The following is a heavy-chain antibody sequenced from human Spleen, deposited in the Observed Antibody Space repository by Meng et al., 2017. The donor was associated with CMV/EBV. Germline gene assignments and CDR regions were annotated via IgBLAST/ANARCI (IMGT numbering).Heavy chain of an antibody. D-gene: IGHD4/OR15-4a*01. CDR3: ARGPMVLTRGAVDYGMDV. V-gene: IGHV1-2*02. CDR2: INPNSGGT. J-gene: IGHJ6*02. Sequence: ASVKVSCKASGYIFTDYYMHWVRQAPGQGPEWMGWINPNSGGTNYAQKFQGRVTMTRDTSISTAYMELRSLRSDDTAVYYCARGPMVLTRGAVDYGMDVWGQGTTVTVSS. CDR1: GYIFTDYY.